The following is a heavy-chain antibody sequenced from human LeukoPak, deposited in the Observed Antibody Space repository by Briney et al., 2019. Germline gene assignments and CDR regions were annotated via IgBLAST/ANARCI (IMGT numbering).Heavy chain of an antibody. V-gene: IGHV1-46*01. CDR3: ARGPEGYYYYYYMDV. CDR2: INPSGGTT. CDR1: GYTFTNYY. Sequence: GASVKVSCKASGYTFTNYYIHWVRQAPGQGLEWMGLINPSGGTTNYAQKFQGRVTITADKSTSTAYMELSSLRSEDTAVYYCARGPEGYYYYYYMDVWGKGTTVTVSS. J-gene: IGHJ6*03.